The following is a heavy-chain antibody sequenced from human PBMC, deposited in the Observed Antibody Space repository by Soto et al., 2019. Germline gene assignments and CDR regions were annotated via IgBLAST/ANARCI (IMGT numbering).Heavy chain of an antibody. CDR1: GGTFSSYG. J-gene: IGHJ5*02. CDR3: ARWRVTSWRFGVDR. D-gene: IGHD2-2*01. Sequence: QVQLVQSGGEVKEPGSSVKVSCKDSGGTFSSYGFSWIRQAPGQGPEWIGGIIPILDTAHYAQRFHGRVTFTADESSTTDYMEVHSLDADDTAFYYCARWRVTSWRFGVDRCGEGTLGTVSS. V-gene: IGHV1-69*01. CDR2: IIPILDTA.